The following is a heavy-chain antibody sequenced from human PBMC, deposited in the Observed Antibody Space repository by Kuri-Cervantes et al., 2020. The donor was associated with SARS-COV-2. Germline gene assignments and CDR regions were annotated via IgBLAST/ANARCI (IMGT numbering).Heavy chain of an antibody. Sequence: TLTRTCAVYGGSFNTYYWAWIRQPPGKGLERIGEITHRGDTIYIRSLKSRVTISVDTSKKQFSLDLRSVTTADTAIYYCARGPGYNGYYYMDVWGNGTTVTVSS. D-gene: IGHD5-24*01. CDR1: GGSFNTYY. CDR3: ARGPGYNGYYYMDV. J-gene: IGHJ6*03. V-gene: IGHV4-34*01. CDR2: ITHRGDT.